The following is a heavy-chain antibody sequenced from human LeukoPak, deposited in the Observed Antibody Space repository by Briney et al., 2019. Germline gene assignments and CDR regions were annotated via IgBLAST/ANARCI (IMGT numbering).Heavy chain of an antibody. CDR2: ISGSGGST. J-gene: IGHJ4*02. D-gene: IGHD3-16*01. V-gene: IGHV3-23*01. Sequence: GGSLRLSCAASGFTFSSYAMSWVRQAPGKGLEWVSAISGSGGSTYYADSVKGRFTISRDNSKNTLYLQMNSLRAEDTAVYYCPKDLARLLLWGGFPFGHFSHRGQGTPV. CDR3: PKDLARLLLWGGFPFGHFSH. CDR1: GFTFSSYA.